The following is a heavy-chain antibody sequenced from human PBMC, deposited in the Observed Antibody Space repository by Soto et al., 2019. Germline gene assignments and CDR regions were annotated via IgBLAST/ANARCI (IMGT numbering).Heavy chain of an antibody. D-gene: IGHD4-17*01. CDR1: GASVRSGDYY. V-gene: IGHV4-30-4*01. J-gene: IGHJ4*02. CDR3: VGTGTTDDY. CDR2: IYNSGGS. Sequence: SETLSLTCSVSGASVRSGDYYWSCIRQAPGKGLEWIGYIYNSGGSYYNPSLKGRLTISIDTSKNQFSLKLNSVTAADTAIYYCVGTGTTDDYWGRGTLVAVSS.